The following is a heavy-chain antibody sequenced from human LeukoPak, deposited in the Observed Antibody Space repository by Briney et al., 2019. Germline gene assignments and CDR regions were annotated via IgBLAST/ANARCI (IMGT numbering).Heavy chain of an antibody. V-gene: IGHV4-61*02. Sequence: SETLSLTCTVSGSSISRHDYSWTWIRQPAGKGLEWIGRISGSGSTLYNPSLESRVTISLDTSDNQFSLKLSYVTATDTAVYYCARGYPIDPWGQGTLVTVSS. CDR1: GSSISRHD. D-gene: IGHD2-2*01. CDR3: ARGYPIDP. J-gene: IGHJ5*02. CDR2: ISGSGST.